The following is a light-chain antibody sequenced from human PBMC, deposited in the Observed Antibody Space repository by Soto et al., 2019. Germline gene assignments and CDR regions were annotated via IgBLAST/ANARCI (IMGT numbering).Light chain of an antibody. V-gene: IGKV1-5*03. CDR3: QHDHGYSVP. J-gene: IGKJ1*01. CDR2: KAS. CDR1: QTISSW. Sequence: DIQMTQSPSTLSGSVGDRVTITCRASQTISSWLAWYQQKPGKAPKLLIYKASTLKSGVPSRFSGSGSGTEFTLTSSSLQPDDFATDNCQHDHGYSVPFGQGTQVEIK.